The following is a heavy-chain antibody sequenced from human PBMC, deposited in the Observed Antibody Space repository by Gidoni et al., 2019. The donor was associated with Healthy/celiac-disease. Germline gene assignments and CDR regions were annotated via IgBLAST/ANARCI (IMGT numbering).Heavy chain of an antibody. J-gene: IGHJ4*02. CDR2: INPSGGST. D-gene: IGHD2-15*01. V-gene: IGHV1-46*01. CDR1: GYTFTSYY. Sequence: QVQLVQSGAEVKKPGASVKVSCKASGYTFTSYYMHWVRQAPGQGLEWMGIINPSGGSTSYAQKFQGRVTMTRDTSTSTVYMELSSLRSEDTAVYYCARVAGVVVVVAATRGWDYYFDYWGQGTLVTVSS. CDR3: ARVAGVVVVVAATRGWDYYFDY.